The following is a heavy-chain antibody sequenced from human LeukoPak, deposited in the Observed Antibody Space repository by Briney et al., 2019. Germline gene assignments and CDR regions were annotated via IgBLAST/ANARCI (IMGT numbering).Heavy chain of an antibody. CDR2: ITGSGYT. CDR3: GRAPSGDYVGAFDF. D-gene: IGHD2-21*02. Sequence: GGSLRLSCVASGIAFENYAMTWLRQAPGKGLEWVSSITGSGYTRNAESVKGRFTISRDNSVDTLRLKMSSLSAEDTAIYYCGRAPSGDYVGAFDFWGQGTMVTVSS. CDR1: GIAFENYA. J-gene: IGHJ3*01. V-gene: IGHV3-23*01.